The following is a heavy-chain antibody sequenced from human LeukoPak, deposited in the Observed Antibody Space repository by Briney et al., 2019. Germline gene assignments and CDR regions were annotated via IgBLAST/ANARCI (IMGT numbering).Heavy chain of an antibody. CDR1: AGSFSGYY. Sequence: SETLSLACAVYAGSFSGYYWRWIRQPPGKGLEWIGEINHSGSTNYNPSLKSRVTISVDTSKNQFSLKLNSVTAADTAVYYCARGKEVITMLRGLKPGYYFDYWGQGTLVTVSS. J-gene: IGHJ4*02. CDR2: INHSGST. CDR3: ARGKEVITMLRGLKPGYYFDY. D-gene: IGHD3-10*01. V-gene: IGHV4-34*01.